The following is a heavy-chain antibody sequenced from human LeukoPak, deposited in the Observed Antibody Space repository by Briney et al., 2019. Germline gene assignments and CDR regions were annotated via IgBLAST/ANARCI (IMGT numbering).Heavy chain of an antibody. J-gene: IGHJ4*02. CDR1: GFTFGRYP. CDR3: ARETAIDY. CDR2: ISYDGADP. V-gene: IGHV3-30*04. Sequence: GGSLRLSCAASGFTFGRYPLHWVRQAPGKGLEWVASISYDGADPYYADSVRGRFTISRDNSKDTLYLQMNSLRPEDTAVYYCARETAIDYWGQGTLVTVSS.